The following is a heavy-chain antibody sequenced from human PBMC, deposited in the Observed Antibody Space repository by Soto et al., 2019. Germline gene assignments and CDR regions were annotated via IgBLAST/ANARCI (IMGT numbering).Heavy chain of an antibody. Sequence: QVQLVESGGGVVQPGRSLRLSCAASGFTFSSYGMHWVRQAPGKGLEWVAVISYDGSNKYYADSVKGRITISRDNSQNPLGLANHSPGSGGTAVYYWAKDHGSGEYRGGRYFDYWGQGTLVTVSS. J-gene: IGHJ4*02. CDR2: ISYDGSNK. CDR1: GFTFSSYG. V-gene: IGHV3-30*18. D-gene: IGHD3-10*01. CDR3: AKDHGSGEYRGGRYFDY.